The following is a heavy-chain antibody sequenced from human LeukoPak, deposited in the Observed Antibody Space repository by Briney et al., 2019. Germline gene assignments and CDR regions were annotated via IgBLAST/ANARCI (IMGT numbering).Heavy chain of an antibody. D-gene: IGHD3-22*01. V-gene: IGHV4-59*01. J-gene: IGHJ5*02. CDR1: GGSISSYY. CDR2: IYYSGST. CDR3: ARDRNYYDSSSYHIINWFDP. Sequence: SETLSLTCTVSGGSISSYYWSWIRQPPGKGLEWIGYIYYSGSTNYNPSLKSRVTISVDTSKNQFSLKLSSVTAADAAVYYCARDRNYYDSSSYHIINWFDPWGQGTLVTVSS.